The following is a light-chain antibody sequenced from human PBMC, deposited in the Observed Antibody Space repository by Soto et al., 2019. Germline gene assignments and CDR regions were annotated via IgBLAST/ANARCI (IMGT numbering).Light chain of an antibody. CDR1: PSLSSNY. CDR2: GAT. Sequence: EIVLTQSPGTLSLSPGDRATLSCWASPSLSSNYLAWYQQRPGQAPRLLIYGATGRATGIPDRFSGSGSGTDFTLTVTRLEPEDFAVYYCQQYNLRPPYTFGQGTKLEIK. J-gene: IGKJ2*01. V-gene: IGKV3-20*01. CDR3: QQYNLRPPYT.